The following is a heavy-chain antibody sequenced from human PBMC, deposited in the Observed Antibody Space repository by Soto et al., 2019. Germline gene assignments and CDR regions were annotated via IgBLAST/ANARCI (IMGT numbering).Heavy chain of an antibody. CDR1: GYTFSDHY. J-gene: IGHJ4*02. CDR3: ARSSGTYSLDY. D-gene: IGHD3-10*01. CDR2: NNPLSGGA. Sequence: ASVKVSCKASGYTFSDHYLHWVRQSPGQELEWLGWNNPLSGGAKYPQKYRDKVTMATDTPTNTLILDFYSLASDDTAIYYCARSSGTYSLDYWGQGTLVTVS. V-gene: IGHV1-2*02.